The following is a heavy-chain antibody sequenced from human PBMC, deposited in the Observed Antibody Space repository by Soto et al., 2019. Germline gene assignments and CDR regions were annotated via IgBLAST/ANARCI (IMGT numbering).Heavy chain of an antibody. D-gene: IGHD1-1*01. CDR1: VYAFTTYG. Sequence: HVHLVQSGAEVKKPGASVKVSCKGSVYAFTTYGITWVRQAPGQGLEWMGWISAHNGNTNYAQKLQGRVTVTRDTSTSTAYMELRSLRSDDTAVYYCARGRYGDYWGQGALVTVSS. V-gene: IGHV1-18*01. CDR3: ARGRYGDY. J-gene: IGHJ4*02. CDR2: ISAHNGNT.